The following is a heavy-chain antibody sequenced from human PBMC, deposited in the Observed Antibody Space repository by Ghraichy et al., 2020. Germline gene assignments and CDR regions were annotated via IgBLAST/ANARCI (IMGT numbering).Heavy chain of an antibody. D-gene: IGHD3-9*01. Sequence: GESLNISCAASGFTFSSYSMNWVRQAPGKGLEWVSYISSSSSTIYYADSVKGRFTISRDNAKNSLYLQMNSLRAEDTAVYYCARGQRYFDWLSLGGSYFDYWGQGTLVTVSS. J-gene: IGHJ4*02. CDR3: ARGQRYFDWLSLGGSYFDY. CDR1: GFTFSSYS. CDR2: ISSSSSTI. V-gene: IGHV3-48*01.